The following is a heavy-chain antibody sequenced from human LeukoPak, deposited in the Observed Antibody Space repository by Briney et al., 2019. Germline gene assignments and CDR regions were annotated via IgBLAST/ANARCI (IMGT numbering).Heavy chain of an antibody. V-gene: IGHV1-2*02. CDR1: GYTFTGYY. CDR2: LNPNSGGT. J-gene: IGHJ4*02. CDR3: ARDTEVATINDY. D-gene: IGHD5-24*01. Sequence: ASVKVSCKASGYTFTGYYMHWVRQAPGQGLEGMGWLNPNSGGTNYAQKFQGRVTMTRDTSISTAYMELSRLRSDDTAVYYCARDTEVATINDYWGQGTLVTVSS.